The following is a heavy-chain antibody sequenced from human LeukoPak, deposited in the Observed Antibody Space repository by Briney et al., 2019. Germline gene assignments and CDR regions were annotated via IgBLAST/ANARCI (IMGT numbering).Heavy chain of an antibody. Sequence: SETLSLTCNVSGVSISSSSYYWGWIRQPPGKGLEWIGYIYYSGSTNYNPSLKSRVTISVDTSKNQFSLKLSSVTAADTAVYYCARAILSGYPDSWGQGTLVTVSS. CDR3: ARAILSGYPDS. V-gene: IGHV4-61*05. CDR1: GVSISSSSYY. J-gene: IGHJ4*02. D-gene: IGHD3-3*01. CDR2: IYYSGST.